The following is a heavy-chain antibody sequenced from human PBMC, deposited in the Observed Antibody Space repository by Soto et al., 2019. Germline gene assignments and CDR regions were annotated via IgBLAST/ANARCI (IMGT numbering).Heavy chain of an antibody. Sequence: QVQLQESGPGLVKPSQTLSLTCTVSGGSIRSGGYYWSWIRQHPGEGLEWIGDIYYSGSTHYNASLKSRVTISVDTSKNQFFLKLRSVTAADTAVYYCARVAYNWNRDFDYWGQGTLVTVSS. V-gene: IGHV4-31*03. J-gene: IGHJ4*02. CDR3: ARVAYNWNRDFDY. CDR2: IYYSGST. CDR1: GGSIRSGGYY. D-gene: IGHD1-20*01.